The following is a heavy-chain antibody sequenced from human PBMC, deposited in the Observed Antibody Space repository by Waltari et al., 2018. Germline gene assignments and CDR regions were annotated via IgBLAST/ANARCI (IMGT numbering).Heavy chain of an antibody. D-gene: IGHD6-25*01. CDR1: GYPFTHHY. CDR2: INPNSGGT. V-gene: IGHV1-2*02. CDR3: ARERAAGKGYKFVYAFDI. J-gene: IGHJ3*02. Sequence: QVQLVQSGAEVKKPGASVKVSCKASGYPFTHHYLYWVRQAPGQGLECVGWINPNSGGTHYAQKFQGRVTMTRDTSISTVYMDLSSLRSDDTAVYYCARERAAGKGYKFVYAFDIWGQGTVVAVSS.